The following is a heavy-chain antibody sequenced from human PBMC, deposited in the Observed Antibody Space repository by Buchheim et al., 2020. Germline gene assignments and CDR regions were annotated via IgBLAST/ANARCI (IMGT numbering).Heavy chain of an antibody. J-gene: IGHJ4*02. V-gene: IGHV3-33*01. Sequence: QVQLVESGGGVVQPGRSLRLSCAASGFTFSSYGMHWVRQAPGKGLEWVAVIGYDGSNKYYADSVKGRFTISRDNSKNTLYLQMNSLRAEDTAVYYCAREQPWRWGELSLPDYWGQGTL. D-gene: IGHD3-16*02. CDR2: IGYDGSNK. CDR3: AREQPWRWGELSLPDY. CDR1: GFTFSSYG.